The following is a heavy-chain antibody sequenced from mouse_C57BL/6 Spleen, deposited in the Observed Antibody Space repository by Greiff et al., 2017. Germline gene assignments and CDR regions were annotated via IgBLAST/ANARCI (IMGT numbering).Heavy chain of an antibody. Sequence: QVQLQQSGAELVRPGSSVKLSCKDSYFAFMASAMYWVKQRPGHGLEWIGSFTMYSDATEYSENFKGKVTLTANTSSSTAYMELSSLTSEDSAIYYCTRQEANSNYVGYAMDYWGQGTSVTVSS. D-gene: IGHD2-5*01. CDR3: TRQEANSNYVGYAMDY. J-gene: IGHJ4*01. CDR1: YFAFMASA. V-gene: IGHV1-49*01. CDR2: FTMYSDAT.